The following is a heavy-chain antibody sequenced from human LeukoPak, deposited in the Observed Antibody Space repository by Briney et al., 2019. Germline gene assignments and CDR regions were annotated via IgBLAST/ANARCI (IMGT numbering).Heavy chain of an antibody. CDR2: IYYSGRT. V-gene: IGHV4-39*01. CDR1: GGSISSSSYY. CDR3: ARQKGNAVY. J-gene: IGHJ4*02. Sequence: SETLSLTCTVSGGSISSSSYYWGWIRQPPGKGLEWIGSIYYSGRTYYNPSLKSRVTISVDTSKNQFSLKLSSVTAADTAVYYCARQKGNAVYWGQGTLVTVSS.